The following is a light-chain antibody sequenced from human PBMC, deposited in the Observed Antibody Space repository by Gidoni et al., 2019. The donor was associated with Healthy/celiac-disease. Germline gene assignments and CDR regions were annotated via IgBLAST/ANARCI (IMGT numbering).Light chain of an antibody. CDR3: QQYNNWPYT. Sequence: EIVMTQSPATLSVSPGERATLSCRASQSVSSNVAWYQQKPGQAPRLLIYGASTRATGIPARFGGSGSGTEFTLTISSLQSEDFAVYYCQQYNNWPYTFGQGTKLEIK. J-gene: IGKJ2*01. CDR2: GAS. CDR1: QSVSSN. V-gene: IGKV3-15*01.